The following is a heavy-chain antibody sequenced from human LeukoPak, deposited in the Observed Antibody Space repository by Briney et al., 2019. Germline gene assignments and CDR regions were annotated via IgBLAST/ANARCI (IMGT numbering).Heavy chain of an antibody. CDR3: TRLVDSGHDFAFDI. V-gene: IGHV3-73*01. CDR2: IRSKARTYAT. CDR1: GFTFSGSA. J-gene: IGHJ3*02. Sequence: PGGSLRLSCAASGFTFSGSAIHWVRQASGKGLEWVCRIRSKARTYATAYAASVKGSFSISRDDSKNTAYLQMNSLKTEDTAVYYCTRLVDSGHDFAFDIWGQGTMVTVSS. D-gene: IGHD5-12*01.